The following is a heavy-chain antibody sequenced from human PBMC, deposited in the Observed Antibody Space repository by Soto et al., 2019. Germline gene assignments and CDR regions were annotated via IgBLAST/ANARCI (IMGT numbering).Heavy chain of an antibody. V-gene: IGHV1-69*13. D-gene: IGHD2-2*01. CDR2: IIPIFGTA. CDR1: GGTFSSYA. CDR3: ARAQGVVVVVQAANPNNWLDP. Sequence: ASVKVSCKASGGTFSSYAISWVRQAPGQGLEWMGGIIPIFGTANYAQKFQGRVTITADESTSTAYMELSSLRSEDTAVYYCARAQGVVVVVQAANPNNWLDPWGQGTLVTVYS. J-gene: IGHJ5*02.